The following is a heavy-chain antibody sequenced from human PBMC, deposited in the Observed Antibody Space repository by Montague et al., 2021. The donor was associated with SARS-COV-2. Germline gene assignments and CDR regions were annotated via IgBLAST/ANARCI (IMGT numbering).Heavy chain of an antibody. J-gene: IGHJ5*02. CDR1: RGSISSGGSY. D-gene: IGHD6-13*01. CDR3: ARGRRYSSTWYGAFDP. Sequence: TLSLTCTVSRGSISSGGSYWSWLRQHPVKGLEWIGYSYYSGSTYYNPSLKSRVSISVDTSKNQFSLKLSSVTAADTAVYYCARGRRYSSTWYGAFDPWGQGMQVTVSS. CDR2: SYYSGST. V-gene: IGHV4-31*03.